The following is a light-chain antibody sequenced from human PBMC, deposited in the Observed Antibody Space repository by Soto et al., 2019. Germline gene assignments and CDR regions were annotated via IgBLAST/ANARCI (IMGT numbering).Light chain of an antibody. J-gene: IGLJ1*01. CDR3: CSYAGSYGSV. CDR2: DVS. CDR1: SSDVGGYNY. Sequence: QSVLTQPRSVSGSPGQSVTISCTGTSSDVGGYNYVSWYQQHPGKAPKLMIYDVSKRPSGVPDRFSGSKSGNTASLTISGLQAEDEADYYCCSYAGSYGSVFGTGTKVTVL. V-gene: IGLV2-11*01.